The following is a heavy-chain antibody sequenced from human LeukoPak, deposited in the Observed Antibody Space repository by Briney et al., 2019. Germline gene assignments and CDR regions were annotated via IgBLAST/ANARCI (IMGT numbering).Heavy chain of an antibody. D-gene: IGHD5-24*01. CDR2: IKQDGSKK. CDR3: TRVGYIDEGIDY. V-gene: IGHV3-7*04. J-gene: IGHJ4*02. Sequence: GGSLRLSCAASGFSFSNYAMTWVRQAPGKGLEWVANIKQDGSKKSYVDSVKGRFTISRDNAKNSLYLQMNSLRAEDTAIYYCTRVGYIDEGIDYWGQGTLVTVSS. CDR1: GFSFSNYA.